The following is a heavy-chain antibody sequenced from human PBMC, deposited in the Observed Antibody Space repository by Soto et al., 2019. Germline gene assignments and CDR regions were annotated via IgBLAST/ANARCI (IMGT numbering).Heavy chain of an antibody. J-gene: IGHJ6*02. CDR1: GYTFTSYY. CDR3: ATGSGSYYYYYSGMDV. Sequence: ASVKVSCKASGYTFTSYYMHWVRQAPGQGLEWMGIINPSGGSTSYAQKLQGRVTMTRDTSTSTVYMELSSLRSEDTAVYYCATGSGSYYYYYSGMDVWGQGTTVTVSX. V-gene: IGHV1-46*01. D-gene: IGHD1-26*01. CDR2: INPSGGST.